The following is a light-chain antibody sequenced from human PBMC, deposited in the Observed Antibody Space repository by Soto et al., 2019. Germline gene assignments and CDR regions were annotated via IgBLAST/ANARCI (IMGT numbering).Light chain of an antibody. CDR2: EVS. V-gene: IGLV2-14*01. CDR1: SSDVGAYNY. J-gene: IGLJ1*01. Sequence: QSALTQPASVSGSPGQSITISCTGTSSDVGAYNYVSWYQQHPGKAPKLMIYEVSDRPSGVSIRFSGSKSGNTASLTISGLQAEDEADYYCSSYTSSSTYVFGTGTKLTVL. CDR3: SSYTSSSTYV.